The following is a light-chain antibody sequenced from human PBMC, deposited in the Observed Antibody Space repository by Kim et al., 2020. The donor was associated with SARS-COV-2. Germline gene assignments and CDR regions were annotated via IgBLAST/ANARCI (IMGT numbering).Light chain of an antibody. J-gene: IGLJ2*01. Sequence: SYELTQPPSVSVSPGQTASITCSGDTLPRNYAYWYQQKSGQAPVLVIYKDTERPSGIPERFSGSSSGTAVTLTISGVQAEDEADYYCQSTDSIATYVAFGGGTKLTVL. CDR3: QSTDSIATYVA. CDR2: KDT. V-gene: IGLV3-25*03. CDR1: TLPRNY.